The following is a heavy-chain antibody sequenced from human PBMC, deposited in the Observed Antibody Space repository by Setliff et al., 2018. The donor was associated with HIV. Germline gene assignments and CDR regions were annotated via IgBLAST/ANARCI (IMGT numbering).Heavy chain of an antibody. CDR3: ARVEAKVRGATYGMDV. CDR1: GDSISNHY. D-gene: IGHD3-10*01. V-gene: IGHV4-59*11. Sequence: SETLSLTCNVSGDSISNHYWNWIRQPPGKGLEWIATIYNSGNSVSKPSLKSRVTISVDTSKNQFSLTLNSVTAADTAVYYCARVEAKVRGATYGMDVWGQGTTVTVSS. J-gene: IGHJ6*02. CDR2: IYNSGNS.